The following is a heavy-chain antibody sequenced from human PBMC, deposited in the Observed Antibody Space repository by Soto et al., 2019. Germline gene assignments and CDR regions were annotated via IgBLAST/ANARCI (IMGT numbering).Heavy chain of an antibody. D-gene: IGHD3-22*01. CDR1: GFTFSSYA. CDR3: AKDPTLPPTSLDSSGPNPSFDY. CDR2: ISGSGGST. Sequence: PGGSLRLSCAASGFTFSSYAMSWVRQAPGKGLEWVSAISGSGGSTYYADSVKGRFTISRDNSKNTLYLQMNSLRAEDTAVYYCAKDPTLPPTSLDSSGPNPSFDYWGQGTLVTVSS. V-gene: IGHV3-23*01. J-gene: IGHJ4*02.